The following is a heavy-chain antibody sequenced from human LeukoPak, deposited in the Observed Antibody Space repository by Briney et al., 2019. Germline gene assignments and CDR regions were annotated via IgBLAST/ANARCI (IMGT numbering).Heavy chain of an antibody. Sequence: PGGSLRLSCAASGFTFDDYAMHWVRQASGKGLEWVSGISWNSGSIGYANSVKGRFTISKDNAKNTVYLQMNSLRAEDTAVYYCVSFYETYWGRGTLVTVSS. V-gene: IGHV3-9*01. J-gene: IGHJ4*02. D-gene: IGHD2/OR15-2a*01. CDR1: GFTFDDYA. CDR2: ISWNSGSI. CDR3: VSFYETY.